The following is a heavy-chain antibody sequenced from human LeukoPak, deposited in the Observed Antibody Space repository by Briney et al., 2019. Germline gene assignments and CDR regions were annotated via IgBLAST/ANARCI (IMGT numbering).Heavy chain of an antibody. V-gene: IGHV3-30*03. CDR1: GFTFSSYD. Sequence: PGGSLRLSCAASGFTFSSYDMHWVRQAPGKGLEWVAVISYDGSNKYYADSVKGRFTISRDNSKNTLYLQMNSLRAEDTAVYYCARGRETGHYWGQGTLVTVSS. CDR2: ISYDGSNK. D-gene: IGHD1-26*01. CDR3: ARGRETGHY. J-gene: IGHJ4*02.